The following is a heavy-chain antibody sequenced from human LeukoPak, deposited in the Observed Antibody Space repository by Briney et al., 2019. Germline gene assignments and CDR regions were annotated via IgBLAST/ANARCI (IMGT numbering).Heavy chain of an antibody. J-gene: IGHJ3*02. V-gene: IGHV1-18*01. CDR2: ISAYNGNT. Sequence: ASVKVSCKASGYTFISYGISWVRQAPGQGLEWMGWISAYNGNTNDVQKFQGRVAMTTDTSTSTAYMELRSLRSDDTAVYYCARQSMTGNERGDDAFDIWGQGTMVTVSS. CDR3: ARQSMTGNERGDDAFDI. CDR1: GYTFISYG. D-gene: IGHD3-9*01.